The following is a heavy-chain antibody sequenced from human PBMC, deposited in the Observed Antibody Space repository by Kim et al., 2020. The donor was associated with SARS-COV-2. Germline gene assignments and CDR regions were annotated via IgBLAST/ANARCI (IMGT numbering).Heavy chain of an antibody. J-gene: IGHJ4*02. D-gene: IGHD1-26*01. Sequence: ADSVKGRFTISRDNAKNSLYLQMNSLRAEDTALYYCAKDSSWELNSAFDYWGQGTLVTVSS. V-gene: IGHV3-9*01. CDR3: AKDSSWELNSAFDY.